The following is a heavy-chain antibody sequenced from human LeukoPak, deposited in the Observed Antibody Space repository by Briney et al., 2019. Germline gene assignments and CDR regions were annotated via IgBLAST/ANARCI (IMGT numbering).Heavy chain of an antibody. V-gene: IGHV4-38-2*01. D-gene: IGHD1-26*01. CDR2: IYHSGST. CDR1: GYSISSGYY. CDR3: ARHFVRSGSYWADY. J-gene: IGHJ4*02. Sequence: SETLSLTCAVAGYSISSGYYWGWIRQPPGKGLEWIGIIYHSGSTYYNPSLKSRVTISVDTSKNQFSLRVTSVTAADTAVYYCARHFVRSGSYWADYWGQGTLVTVSS.